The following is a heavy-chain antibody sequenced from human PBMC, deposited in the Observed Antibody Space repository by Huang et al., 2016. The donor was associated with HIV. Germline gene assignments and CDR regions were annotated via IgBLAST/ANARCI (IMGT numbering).Heavy chain of an antibody. Sequence: QVQLQESGPGPVKSSQTLSLTCTVSGVSIGSGGYYWSWIRQPPGKGLEWIGYIYYSGSTYYNPSLKSRVTISVDTSKNQFSLKLSSLTAADTAVYYCTRGHSYGFGRNYFDYWGQGTLVTVSS. J-gene: IGHJ4*02. D-gene: IGHD5-18*01. CDR3: TRGHSYGFGRNYFDY. CDR2: IYYSGST. V-gene: IGHV4-30-4*08. CDR1: GVSIGSGGYY.